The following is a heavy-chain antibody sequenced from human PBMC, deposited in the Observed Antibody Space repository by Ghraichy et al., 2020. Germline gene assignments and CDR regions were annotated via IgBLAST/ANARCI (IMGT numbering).Heavy chain of an antibody. CDR2: INHSGST. Sequence: SETLSLTCAVYGGSFSGYYWSWIRQPPGKGLEWIGEINHSGSTNYNPSLKSRVTISVDTSKNQFSLKLSSVTAADTAVYYCARMGGVVVPAAMGVYYYYYGMDVWGQGTTVTVSS. CDR1: GGSFSGYY. V-gene: IGHV4-34*01. J-gene: IGHJ6*02. D-gene: IGHD2-2*01. CDR3: ARMGGVVVPAAMGVYYYYYGMDV.